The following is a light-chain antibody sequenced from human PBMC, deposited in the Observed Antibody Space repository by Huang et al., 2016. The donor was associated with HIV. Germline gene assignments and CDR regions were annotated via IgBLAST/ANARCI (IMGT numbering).Light chain of an antibody. CDR2: GAS. V-gene: IGKV3D-15*01. J-gene: IGKJ5*01. CDR1: QNIRSN. Sequence: EMLMTQSPATLSVSPGDRATLSCRASQNIRSNLAWYQQRPGQGPRLLIYGASTRATGIPARFSGSGSGTEFTLTISSLQSEDVVVYDCLQYSTWPPVTFGQGTRLEI. CDR3: LQYSTWPPVT.